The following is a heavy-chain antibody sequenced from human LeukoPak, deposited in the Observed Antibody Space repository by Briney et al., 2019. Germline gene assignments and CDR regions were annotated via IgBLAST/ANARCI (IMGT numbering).Heavy chain of an antibody. Sequence: GGSLRLSFAASGFTFSSYWMSWVRQAPGKGLEWVANIKQDGSEKYYVDSVKGRFTISRDNAKKSLFLQMNSLRAEDTAVYYCARRDFWSGPSLDYWGQGTLVTVSS. J-gene: IGHJ4*02. V-gene: IGHV3-7*01. CDR3: ARRDFWSGPSLDY. CDR2: IKQDGSEK. CDR1: GFTFSSYW. D-gene: IGHD3-3*01.